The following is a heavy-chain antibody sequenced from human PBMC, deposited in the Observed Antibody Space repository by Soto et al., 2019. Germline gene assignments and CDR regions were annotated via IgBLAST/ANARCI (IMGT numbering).Heavy chain of an antibody. J-gene: IGHJ4*02. V-gene: IGHV3-30*03. CDR1: GFTFSSYG. D-gene: IGHD3-3*01. Sequence: PGGSLRLSCAASGFTFSSYGMHWVRQAPGKGLEWVAVISYDGRNKYYADAVKGRFTISRDNSKNTLYLQMSSLRAEDTAVYYCADGGEWSFNFVYWGQGTLVTVSS. CDR2: ISYDGRNK. CDR3: ADGGEWSFNFVY.